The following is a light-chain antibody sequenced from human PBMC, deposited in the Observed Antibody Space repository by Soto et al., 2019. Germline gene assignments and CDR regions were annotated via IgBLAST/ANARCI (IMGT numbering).Light chain of an antibody. V-gene: IGKV3-15*01. Sequence: VTQYSPILSASPWERGTLSFRASQDIGTKLAWYQQKPGQAPRLLMYDVSTRASAAPARFSGSGSGSEFTLTISSLQSEDFAIYFCQQYYHWRTFGQGPKVDIK. CDR2: DVS. CDR3: QQYYHWRT. J-gene: IGKJ1*01. CDR1: QDIGTK.